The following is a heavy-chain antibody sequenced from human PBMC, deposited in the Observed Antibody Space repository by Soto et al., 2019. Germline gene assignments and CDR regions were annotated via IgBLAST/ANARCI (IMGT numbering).Heavy chain of an antibody. D-gene: IGHD5-12*01. V-gene: IGHV3-23*01. CDR3: AKEAKDRVYLALVATTIFVY. J-gene: IGHJ4*02. CDR1: GFTFSDYA. Sequence: EVQLLESGGGLVQPGGSLRLSCAASGFTFSDYAMSWVRQAPGKGLEWVSAISGSGGSPYYADTVKGRFTISRDNSKNTLYLQMNSLRAEDTAVYYCAKEAKDRVYLALVATTIFVYWGQGTLVTVSS. CDR2: ISGSGGSP.